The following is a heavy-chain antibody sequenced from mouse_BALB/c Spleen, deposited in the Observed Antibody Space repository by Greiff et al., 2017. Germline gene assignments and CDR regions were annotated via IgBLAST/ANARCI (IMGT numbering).Heavy chain of an antibody. J-gene: IGHJ2*01. CDR3: ARGYLLWLRRVNYCDY. V-gene: IGHV5-6-5*01. Sequence: DVMLVESGGGLVKPGGSLKLSCAASGFTFSSYAMSWVRQTPEKRLEWVASISSGGSTYYPDSVKGRFTITRDNARNIQYLQMSSLRSEDTAMYYCARGYLLWLRRVNYCDYWGQGTTLTVSS. CDR1: GFTFSSYA. D-gene: IGHD2-2*01. CDR2: ISSGGST.